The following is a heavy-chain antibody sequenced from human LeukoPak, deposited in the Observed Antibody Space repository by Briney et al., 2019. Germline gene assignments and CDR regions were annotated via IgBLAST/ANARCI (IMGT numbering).Heavy chain of an antibody. CDR2: IKEDGRET. D-gene: IGHD1-26*01. Sequence: PGESLRLSCAASGFTFSSYWMSWVRQAPGKGLEWVANIKEDGRETYYLDSVKGRFTISRDNAKNSLYLQMNSLRAEDTAVYYCARDRQWELLRYYYGMDVWGQGTTVTVSS. V-gene: IGHV3-7*01. CDR1: GFTFSSYW. CDR3: ARDRQWELLRYYYGMDV. J-gene: IGHJ6*02.